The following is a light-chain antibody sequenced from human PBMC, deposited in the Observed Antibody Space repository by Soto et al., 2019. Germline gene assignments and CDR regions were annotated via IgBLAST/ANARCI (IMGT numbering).Light chain of an antibody. V-gene: IGLV2-11*01. Sequence: QSALTQPRSVSGSPGRSVTISCTGTSSDVGGYNYVSWYQQHPGKAPKLMIYDVSKRPSGVPDRFSGSKSGNTASLTISGPQAEDEADFYCCSYAGSYTWVFGGGTKLTVL. CDR3: CSYAGSYTWV. J-gene: IGLJ3*02. CDR2: DVS. CDR1: SSDVGGYNY.